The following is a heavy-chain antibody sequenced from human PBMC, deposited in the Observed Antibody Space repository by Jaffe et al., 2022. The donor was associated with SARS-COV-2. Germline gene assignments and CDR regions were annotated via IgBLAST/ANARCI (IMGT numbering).Heavy chain of an antibody. J-gene: IGHJ4*02. D-gene: IGHD3-16*01. CDR1: GLSFSSYW. V-gene: IGHV3-7*03. CDR3: ARIWDY. CDR2: IKQDGSEK. Sequence: EVQVVESGGGSVQPGGSLRLSCVGSGLSFSSYWMTWVRQAPGKGLEWVANIKQDGSEKYYVDSVKGRFTISRDNAKNSLYLQMNSLRPEDTAVYYCARIWDYWGQGTLVTVSS.